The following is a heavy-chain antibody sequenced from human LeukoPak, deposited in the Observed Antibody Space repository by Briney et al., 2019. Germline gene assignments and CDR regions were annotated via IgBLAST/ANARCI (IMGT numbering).Heavy chain of an antibody. CDR2: IRSKDYGGTT. V-gene: IGHV3-49*04. Sequence: GGSLRLSCTASGFTFGDYAMSWVRQAPGKGLEWVGFIRSKDYGGTTEYAASVKGRFTISRDDSKNIAYLQMNSLKTEDTAVYYCTRDFVEWLRLKYYYYYMDVWGKGTTVTVSS. CDR1: GFTFGDYA. CDR3: TRDFVEWLRLKYYYYYMDV. D-gene: IGHD5-12*01. J-gene: IGHJ6*03.